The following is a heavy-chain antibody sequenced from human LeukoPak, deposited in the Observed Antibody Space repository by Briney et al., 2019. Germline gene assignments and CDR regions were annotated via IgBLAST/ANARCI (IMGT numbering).Heavy chain of an antibody. Sequence: GGSLRLSCAASGFTFSSYAMHWVRQAPGKGLEWVAVISYDGSNKYYADSVKGRFTISRDNSKNTLYLQMNSLRAEDTAVYYCARPSRRVAAAETSCAFDIWGQGTMVTVSS. CDR3: ARPSRRVAAAETSCAFDI. CDR1: GFTFSSYA. CDR2: ISYDGSNK. J-gene: IGHJ3*02. D-gene: IGHD6-13*01. V-gene: IGHV3-30-3*01.